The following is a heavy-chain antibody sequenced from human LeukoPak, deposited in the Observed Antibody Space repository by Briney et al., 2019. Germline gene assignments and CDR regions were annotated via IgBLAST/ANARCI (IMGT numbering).Heavy chain of an antibody. D-gene: IGHD6-13*01. Sequence: GASVKVSCKASGYTFTSYYMHWVRQAPGQGLEWXXXXNPSGGSTSYAQKFQGRVTMTRDTSTSTVYMELSSLRSEDTAVYYCARGGEAAAGKGFDPWGQGTLVTVSS. CDR1: GYTFTSYY. CDR3: ARGGEAAAGKGFDP. J-gene: IGHJ5*02. CDR2: XNPSGGST. V-gene: IGHV1-46*01.